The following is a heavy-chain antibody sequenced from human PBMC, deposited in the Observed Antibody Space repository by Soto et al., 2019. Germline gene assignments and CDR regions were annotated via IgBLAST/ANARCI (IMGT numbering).Heavy chain of an antibody. D-gene: IGHD4-17*01. CDR1: GGSISSYY. CDR3: ARLAGGDYGDRYFDY. CDR2: IYYSGST. V-gene: IGHV4-59*08. J-gene: IGHJ4*02. Sequence: PSETLSLTCTVSGGSISSYYWSWIRQPPGKGLEWIGYIYYSGSTNYNPSLKSRVTISVDTSKSQFSLKLSSVTAADTAVYYCARLAGGDYGDRYFDYWGQGTLVTVSS.